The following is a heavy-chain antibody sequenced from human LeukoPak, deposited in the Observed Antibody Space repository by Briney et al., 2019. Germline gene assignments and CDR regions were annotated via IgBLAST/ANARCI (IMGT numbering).Heavy chain of an antibody. D-gene: IGHD4-4*01. CDR3: ARELQYGGNSPNPFDY. Sequence: KYGGSLRLSCAASGFTFSDYYMSWIRQAPGKGLEWVSYISSSGSTIYYADSVKGRFTISRDNAKNSLYLQMNSLRAEDTAVYYCARELQYGGNSPNPFDYWGQGTLVTVSS. CDR1: GFTFSDYY. V-gene: IGHV3-11*01. CDR2: ISSSGSTI. J-gene: IGHJ4*02.